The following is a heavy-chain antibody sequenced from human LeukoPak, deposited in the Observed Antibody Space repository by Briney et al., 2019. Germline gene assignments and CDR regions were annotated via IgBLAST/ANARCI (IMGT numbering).Heavy chain of an antibody. Sequence: PGGSLRLSCVVSGFTFGRYWMTWVRQAPGEGLEWVANIKADGSEEYYVDSLRGRFTISRDNAKNSLYLQMNSLRAADTAIYYCARHYYDTRSFYAKDNFDYWGQGTLVTVST. CDR3: ARHYYDTRSFYAKDNFDY. CDR2: IKADGSEE. CDR1: GFTFGRYW. D-gene: IGHD3-22*01. J-gene: IGHJ4*02. V-gene: IGHV3-7*01.